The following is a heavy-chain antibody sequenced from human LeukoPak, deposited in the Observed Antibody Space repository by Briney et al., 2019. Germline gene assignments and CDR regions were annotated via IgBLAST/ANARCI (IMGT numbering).Heavy chain of an antibody. Sequence: GGSLRLSYAASGFTFNRYGMHWVRQAPGKGLEWVAYIGHDGSNKYYADSVKGRFTISRDSSKNTLYLQMNSLRAEDTAVYYCARDVRIVYYDRSPDYWGQGTLVTVSS. V-gene: IGHV3-30*02. D-gene: IGHD3-22*01. J-gene: IGHJ4*02. CDR2: IGHDGSNK. CDR1: GFTFNRYG. CDR3: ARDVRIVYYDRSPDY.